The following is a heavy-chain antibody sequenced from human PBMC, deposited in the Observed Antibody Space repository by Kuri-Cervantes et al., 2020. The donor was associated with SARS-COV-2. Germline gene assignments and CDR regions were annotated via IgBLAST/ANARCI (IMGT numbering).Heavy chain of an antibody. D-gene: IGHD7-27*01. CDR3: AGSATGDLGDY. V-gene: IGHV1-18*01. Sequence: ASVKVSCKASGYTFTSFGISWVRQAPGQGLEWMGWISAYNAYTDYEQKFKGRVTMTTDTTTSTAYMELRRLTSDDTAIYYCAGSATGDLGDYWGQGTLVTVSS. CDR2: ISAYNAYT. CDR1: GYTFTSFG. J-gene: IGHJ4*02.